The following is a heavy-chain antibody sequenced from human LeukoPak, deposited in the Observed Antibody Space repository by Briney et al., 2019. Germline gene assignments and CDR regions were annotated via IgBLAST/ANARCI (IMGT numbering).Heavy chain of an antibody. V-gene: IGHV4-30-4*08. CDR1: GGSISSGDYY. J-gene: IGHJ6*03. Sequence: PSETLSLTCTVSGGSISSGDYYWSWIRQPPGKGLETIGYIYYSGSTYYNPSLKSRVTISVDTSKNQFSLKLSSVTAADTAVYYCARGLPLFPTVKGYYMDVWGKGTTVTVSS. CDR2: IYYSGST. CDR3: ARGLPLFPTVKGYYMDV. D-gene: IGHD4-11*01.